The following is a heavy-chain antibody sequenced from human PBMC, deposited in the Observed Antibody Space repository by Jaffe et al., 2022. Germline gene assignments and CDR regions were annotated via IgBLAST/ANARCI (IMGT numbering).Heavy chain of an antibody. D-gene: IGHD3-10*01. J-gene: IGHJ5*02. CDR3: ARGGERSFPSMVQGDNWFDP. CDR2: INHSGST. V-gene: IGHV4-34*01. Sequence: QVQLQQWGAGLLKPSETLSLTCAVYGGSFSGYYWSWIRQPPGKGLEWIGEINHSGSTNYNPSLKSRVTISVDTSKNQFSLKLSSVTAADTAVYYCARGGERSFPSMVQGDNWFDPWGQGTLVTVSS. CDR1: GGSFSGYY.